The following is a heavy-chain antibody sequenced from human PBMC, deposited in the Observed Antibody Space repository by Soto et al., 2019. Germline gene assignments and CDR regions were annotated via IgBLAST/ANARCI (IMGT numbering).Heavy chain of an antibody. CDR1: GGSISSRSYY. V-gene: IGHV4-39*01. D-gene: IGHD2-15*01. Sequence: PSETLSLTCTVSGGSISSRSYYWGWIRQPPGKGLEWIGSIYYSGSTYYNPSLKSRVTISVDTSKNQFSLKLSSVTAADTAVYYCAMAVGYCSGGSCYSVPFGYFQHWGQGTLVTVSS. CDR3: AMAVGYCSGGSCYSVPFGYFQH. J-gene: IGHJ1*01. CDR2: IYYSGST.